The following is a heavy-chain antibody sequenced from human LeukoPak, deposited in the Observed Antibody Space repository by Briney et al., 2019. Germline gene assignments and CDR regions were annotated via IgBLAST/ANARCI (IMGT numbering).Heavy chain of an antibody. V-gene: IGHV4-61*02. CDR3: ARDLVDPSSGWYDRLYYYYYYGMDV. Sequence: NPSQTLSLTCAVSGGSISSGGYSWSWIRQPAGKGLEWIGRIYTSGSTNYNPSLKSRVTMSVDTSKNQFSLKLSSVTAADTAVYYCARDLVDPSSGWYDRLYYYYYYGMDVWGQGTTVTVSS. CDR2: IYTSGST. D-gene: IGHD6-19*01. J-gene: IGHJ6*02. CDR1: GGSISSGGYS.